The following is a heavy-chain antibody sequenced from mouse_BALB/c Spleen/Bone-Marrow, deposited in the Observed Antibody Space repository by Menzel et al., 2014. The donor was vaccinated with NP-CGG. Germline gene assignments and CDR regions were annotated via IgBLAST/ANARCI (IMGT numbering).Heavy chain of an antibody. CDR3: ARERRYYGSTYDYYAMDY. V-gene: IGHV5-17*02. CDR1: GFTFSSFG. CDR2: ISSGSSTI. J-gene: IGHJ4*01. D-gene: IGHD1-1*01. Sequence: EVKLMESGGGLVQPGGSRELSCAASGFTFSSFGMHWVRQAPEKGLEWVAYISSGSSTIYYADTVKGRFTISRDNPKNTLFLQMTSLRSEDTAMYYCARERRYYGSTYDYYAMDYWGQGTSVTVSS.